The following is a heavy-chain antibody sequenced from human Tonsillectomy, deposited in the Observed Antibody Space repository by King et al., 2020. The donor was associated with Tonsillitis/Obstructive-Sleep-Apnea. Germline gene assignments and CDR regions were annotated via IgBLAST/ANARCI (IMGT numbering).Heavy chain of an antibody. CDR1: GFTFSTYE. J-gene: IGHJ4*02. Sequence: VQLVESGGGLVQPGGSLRLSCAASGFTFSTYEMNWVRQAPGKGLEWVSYISSSGSTIYYTDSVKGRLTISRDKATNPVYLQMNSLRAEDTAVYYCARAYYHLWSGNHFHYWRQGTLLTLPS. D-gene: IGHD3-3*01. V-gene: IGHV3-48*03. CDR3: ARAYYHLWSGNHFHY. CDR2: ISSSGSTI.